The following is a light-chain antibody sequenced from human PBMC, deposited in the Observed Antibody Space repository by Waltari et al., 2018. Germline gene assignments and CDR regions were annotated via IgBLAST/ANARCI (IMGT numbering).Light chain of an antibody. CDR2: EIN. CDR1: SSAAGTYKL. CDR3: CSYVTGDTWV. J-gene: IGLJ3*02. V-gene: IGLV2-23*02. Sequence: QSALTQPASVSGSPGPSIPISCTGSSSAAGTYKLVSWYQQHPGKAPKLMIYEINQRPSGISNRFSGSKFGNTAVLTISGLQTDDEADYYCCSYVTGDTWVFGGGTRVAVL.